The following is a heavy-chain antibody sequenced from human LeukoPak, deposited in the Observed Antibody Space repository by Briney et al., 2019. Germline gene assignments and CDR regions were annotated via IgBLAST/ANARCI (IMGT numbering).Heavy chain of an antibody. CDR2: ISGSGGNT. V-gene: IGHV3-23*01. J-gene: IGHJ4*02. CDR3: AKDPRGDCSGGSCYYLDY. Sequence: GRSLRLSCAASGFTFSSYAMSWVRQAPGKGLEWVSAISGSGGNTYYADSVKGRFTISRDNSKNTLYLQMNSLRAEDTAVYYCAKDPRGDCSGGSCYYLDYWGQGTLVTVSS. CDR1: GFTFSSYA. D-gene: IGHD2-15*01.